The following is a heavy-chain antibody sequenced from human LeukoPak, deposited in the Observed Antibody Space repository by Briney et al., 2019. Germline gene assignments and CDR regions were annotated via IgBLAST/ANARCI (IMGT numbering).Heavy chain of an antibody. CDR3: ARDYEEIVVVPAALFDY. D-gene: IGHD2-2*01. CDR1: GSTFTSYG. CDR2: ISAYNGNT. V-gene: IGHV1-18*01. J-gene: IGHJ4*02. Sequence: ASVKVSCNASGSTFTSYGISWVRLPPGQGLELMGWISAYNGNTNYAQKLHGRVTMTTDTSTSTAYMELRSLRSDDTAVYYCARDYEEIVVVPAALFDYWGQGTLVTVSS.